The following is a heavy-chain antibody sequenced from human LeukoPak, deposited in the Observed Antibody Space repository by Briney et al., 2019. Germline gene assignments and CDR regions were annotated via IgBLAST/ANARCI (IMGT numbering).Heavy chain of an antibody. CDR3: ARHPWYGDPFDY. D-gene: IGHD4-17*01. Sequence: SETLSLTCTVSGGSISRSSYYWGWIRQPPGKGLEWIGSIYYSGSTYYNPSLKSRVTISVDTSKNQFSLKLSSVTAADTAVYYRARHPWYGDPFDYWGQGTLVTVSS. CDR2: IYYSGST. V-gene: IGHV4-39*01. CDR1: GGSISRSSYY. J-gene: IGHJ4*02.